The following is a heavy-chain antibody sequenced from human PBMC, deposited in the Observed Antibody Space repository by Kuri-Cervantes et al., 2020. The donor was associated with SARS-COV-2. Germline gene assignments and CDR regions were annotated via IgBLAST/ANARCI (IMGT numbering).Heavy chain of an antibody. J-gene: IGHJ4*02. CDR3: ARGAVVRGPKYYFDY. CDR1: GGSFSGYY. CDR2: INHSGST. V-gene: IGHV4-34*01. D-gene: IGHD3-10*01. Sequence: GSLRLSCAVFGGSFSGYYWSWIRQSPGKGLEWIGKINHSGSTNYNPSLSSRVTISVDTSKNQFSLKLSSVTAADTAVYYCARGAVVRGPKYYFDYWGQGTLVTVSS.